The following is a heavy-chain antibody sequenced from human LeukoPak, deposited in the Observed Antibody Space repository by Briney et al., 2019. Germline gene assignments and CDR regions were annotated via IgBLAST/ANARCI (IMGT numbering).Heavy chain of an antibody. V-gene: IGHV4-59*01. D-gene: IGHD6-13*01. CDR1: GGSISSDY. CDR3: ARVITAARFDL. J-gene: IGHJ4*02. CDR2: MYYSGST. Sequence: SETLSLTCTVSGGSISSDYWSWVRQPPGKGLEWIGYMYYSGSTNCNPSLESRVTISIDTSKNQFSLKLSFVTAADTAVYYCARVITAARFDLWGQGTLVTVSS.